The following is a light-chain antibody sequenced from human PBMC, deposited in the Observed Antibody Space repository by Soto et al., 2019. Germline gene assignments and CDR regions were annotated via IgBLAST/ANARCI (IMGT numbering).Light chain of an antibody. V-gene: IGLV2-23*01. CDR3: ATWDGSLPGEV. CDR1: GSDVGSFDL. CDR2: EGS. Sequence: QSALTQPASVSGSPEQSITISCTGPGSDVGSFDLVSWYQQHPGKAPKLIIFEGSKRPSGVSDRFSGSKSDNRASLTISGLQAEDEADYYCATWDGSLPGEVFGGGTKLTVL. J-gene: IGLJ2*01.